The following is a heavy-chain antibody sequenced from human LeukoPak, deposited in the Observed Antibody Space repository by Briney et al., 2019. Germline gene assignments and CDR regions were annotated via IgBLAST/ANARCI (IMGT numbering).Heavy chain of an antibody. CDR2: IRGGADDT. D-gene: IGHD5-12*01. CDR1: GFTFRSYS. J-gene: IGHJ5*02. Sequence: GGSLRLSCAASGFTFRSYSMAWVRLAPGKGLECVSVIRGGADDTSYADSVEGRFTISRDNSKNTLFLQMDGLRVEDTAVYYCATSGFSGYDHPSWGQGTLVTVSS. V-gene: IGHV3-23*01. CDR3: ATSGFSGYDHPS.